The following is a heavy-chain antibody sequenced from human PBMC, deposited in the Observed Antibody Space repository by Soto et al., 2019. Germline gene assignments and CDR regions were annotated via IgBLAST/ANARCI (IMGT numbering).Heavy chain of an antibody. D-gene: IGHD2-2*02. CDR2: ISAYNGNT. Sequence: QVQLVQSGAEVKKPGASVKVSCRASSYTFTSYGIGWVRQAPGQGLEWMGWISAYNGNTNYAQKLQGRVTMTTDTSTSTAYMELRSLRSDDTAVYYCARDALYCSSTSCYNDHYYYYGMDVWGQETTVTVSS. CDR3: ARDALYCSSTSCYNDHYYYYGMDV. J-gene: IGHJ6*02. V-gene: IGHV1-18*04. CDR1: SYTFTSYG.